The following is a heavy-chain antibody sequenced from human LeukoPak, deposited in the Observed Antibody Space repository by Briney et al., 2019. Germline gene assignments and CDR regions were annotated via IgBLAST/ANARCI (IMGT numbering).Heavy chain of an antibody. V-gene: IGHV4-4*09. J-gene: IGHJ4*02. D-gene: IGHD5-12*01. Sequence: SETLSLTCAVSGGSIRDYQWSWIRQPPGKGLEWIGHINTNGRTDYNPSLRSRLTFSVDTSRDQLSLKLSSVTAADTAMYFCANSYDYKVDPFDLWGQGTLVTVSS. CDR1: GGSIRDYQ. CDR3: ANSYDYKVDPFDL. CDR2: INTNGRT.